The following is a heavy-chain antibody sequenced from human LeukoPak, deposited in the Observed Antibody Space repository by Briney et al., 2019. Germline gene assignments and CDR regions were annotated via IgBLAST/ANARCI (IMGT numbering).Heavy chain of an antibody. J-gene: IGHJ4*02. Sequence: SETLTLTCTVSGGAISSSNNYWGWIRQPPGKGMEWIGSLYYSGSTYYNPSLKSRVTISVDTSKNQFSLKLSSVTAADTAVYYCARLSVSYWPAGYCRRGTLVTVSS. CDR3: ARLSVSYWPAGY. CDR2: LYYSGST. V-gene: IGHV4-39*01. CDR1: GGAISSSNNY. D-gene: IGHD1-26*01.